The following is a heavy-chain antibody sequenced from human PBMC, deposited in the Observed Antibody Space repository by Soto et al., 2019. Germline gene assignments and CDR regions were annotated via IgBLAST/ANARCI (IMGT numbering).Heavy chain of an antibody. CDR3: ARGTGTAYSPSYYYYYGMDV. D-gene: IGHD5-18*01. V-gene: IGHV3-30-3*01. CDR1: GFTFSSYA. Sequence: GGSVRLSCAASGFTFSSYAMHWVRQAPGKGLEWVAVISYDGSNKYYADSVKGRFTISRDNSKNTLYLQMNSLRAEDTAVYYCARGTGTAYSPSYYYYYGMDVWGQGTTVTVSS. CDR2: ISYDGSNK. J-gene: IGHJ6*02.